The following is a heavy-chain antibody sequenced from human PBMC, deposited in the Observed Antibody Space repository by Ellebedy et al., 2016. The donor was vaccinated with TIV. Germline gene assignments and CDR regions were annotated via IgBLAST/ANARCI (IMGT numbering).Heavy chain of an antibody. CDR3: ARHESTELLWCGELPY. CDR2: IDYSGST. Sequence: MPSETLSLTCTVSGGSISSYYWSWIRQPPGKVLDWIGYIDYSGSTNYNPSLKSRVTISVDTFKNQFYLKLSTVTAADTAVYYCARHESTELLWCGELPYWGQGTLVTVSS. CDR1: GGSISSYY. V-gene: IGHV4-59*08. J-gene: IGHJ4*02. D-gene: IGHD3-10*01.